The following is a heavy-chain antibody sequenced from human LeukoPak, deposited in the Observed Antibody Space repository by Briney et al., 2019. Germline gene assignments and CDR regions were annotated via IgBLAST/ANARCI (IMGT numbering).Heavy chain of an antibody. Sequence: ASVKVSCKASGYTFSSYYMHWVRQAPGQGLEWMGIINPSGGSTSYPQKFQGRVTMTRDTSTSTVYMELSSLRSDDTAVYYCAREPSGSYKFDYWGQGTLVTVSS. CDR2: INPSGGST. J-gene: IGHJ4*02. D-gene: IGHD1-26*01. CDR3: AREPSGSYKFDY. CDR1: GYTFSSYY. V-gene: IGHV1-46*01.